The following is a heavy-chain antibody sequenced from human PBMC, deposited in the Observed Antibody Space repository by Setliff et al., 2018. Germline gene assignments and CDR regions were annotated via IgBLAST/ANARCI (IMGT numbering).Heavy chain of an antibody. J-gene: IGHJ6*04. Sequence: NPSETLSLTCTVSGGSISSGNHFWSWIRQPAGKGLEWIGRIYTSGSPKYIPSLKSRVTMSVDTSKNQFSLKLTSVTAADTAVYYCAKSAPMVVRGSLGVWGTGTSVTVSS. CDR3: AKSAPMVVRGSLGV. CDR1: GGSISSGNHF. V-gene: IGHV4-61*02. D-gene: IGHD2-21*01. CDR2: IYTSGSP.